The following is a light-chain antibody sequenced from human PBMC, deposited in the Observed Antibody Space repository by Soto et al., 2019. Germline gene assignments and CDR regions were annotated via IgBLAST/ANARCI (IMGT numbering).Light chain of an antibody. V-gene: IGKV1-39*01. CDR1: QYISTY. J-gene: IGKJ3*01. Sequence: DIQMTQSPSSLSASVGDRVTITCRASQYISTYLYWYQQKPGKAPILLIYAASSVQSGVPSRFSGSGSGTDFTLTISSLQAEDCAIYYCQQSYSTPFTFGPGTKGDIK. CDR3: QQSYSTPFT. CDR2: AAS.